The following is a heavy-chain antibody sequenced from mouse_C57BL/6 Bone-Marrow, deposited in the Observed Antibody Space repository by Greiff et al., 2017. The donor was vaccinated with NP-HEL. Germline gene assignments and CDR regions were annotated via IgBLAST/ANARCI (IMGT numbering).Heavy chain of an antibody. CDR2: INPSSGYT. V-gene: IGHV1-4*01. D-gene: IGHD1-1*01. J-gene: IGHJ2*01. CDR1: GYTFTSYT. Sequence: VKLMESGAELARPGASVKMSCKASGYTFTSYTMHWVKQRPGQGLEWIGYINPSSGYTKYNQKFKDKATLTADKSSSTAYMQLSSLTSEDSAVYYCARRITTVVAPFDYWGQGTTLTVSS. CDR3: ARRITTVVAPFDY.